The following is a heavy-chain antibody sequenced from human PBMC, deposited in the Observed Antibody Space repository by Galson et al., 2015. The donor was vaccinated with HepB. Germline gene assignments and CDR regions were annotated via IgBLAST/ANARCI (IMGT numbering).Heavy chain of an antibody. CDR1: GFTFSSYS. V-gene: IGHV3-21*04. CDR2: ISSSSSYI. D-gene: IGHD6-13*01. Sequence: SLRLSCAASGFTFSSYSMNWVRQAPGKGLEWVSSISSSSSYIYYADSVKGRFTISRDNAKNSLYLQMNSLRAEDTAVYYCARIPWGSSWPPYYYYYMDVWGKGTTVTVSS. CDR3: ARIPWGSSWPPYYYYYMDV. J-gene: IGHJ6*03.